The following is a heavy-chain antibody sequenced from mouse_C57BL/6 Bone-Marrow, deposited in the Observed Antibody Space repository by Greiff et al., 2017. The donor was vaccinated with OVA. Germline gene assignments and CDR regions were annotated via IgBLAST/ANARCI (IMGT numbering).Heavy chain of an antibody. CDR2: IRNKANGYTT. CDR3: AYGSSYIAD. D-gene: IGHD1-1*01. J-gene: IGHJ3*01. Sequence: EVQLVESGGGLVQPGGSLSLSCAASGFTFTDYYMSWVRRPPGKALEWLGFIRNKANGYTTEYSASVKGRFTISRDNSQSILYLQMNALRAEDSATYYCAYGSSYIADWGQGTLVTVSA. CDR1: GFTFTDYY. V-gene: IGHV7-3*01.